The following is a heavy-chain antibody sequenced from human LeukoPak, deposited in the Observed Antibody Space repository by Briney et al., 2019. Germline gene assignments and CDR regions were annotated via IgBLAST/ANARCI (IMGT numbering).Heavy chain of an antibody. V-gene: IGHV4-34*01. CDR1: GGSFSGYY. Sequence: SETLSLTCAVYGGSFSGYYWSWIRQPPGKGLEWIGEINHSGSTNYNPSLKSRVTISVDTSKNQFSLQLNSVTPEDTAVYYCARDVRGCDILTAYYCYYYGMDVWGQGTSVTVSS. D-gene: IGHD3-9*01. CDR2: INHSGST. J-gene: IGHJ6*02. CDR3: ARDVRGCDILTAYYCYYYGMDV.